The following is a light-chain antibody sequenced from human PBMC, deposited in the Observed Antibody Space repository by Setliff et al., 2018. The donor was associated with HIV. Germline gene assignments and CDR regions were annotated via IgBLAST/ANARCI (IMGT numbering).Light chain of an antibody. CDR2: EVS. CDR3: SSYTSGSTQV. Sequence: QSVLTQPASVSGSPGESITFSCTGTSSDVGNFDLVSWYQQHPGKAPKLIIYEVSHRPSGVSNRFSASKSGSTASLTISGLRAEDEADYYCSSYTSGSTQVFGTGTKVTVL. J-gene: IGLJ1*01. V-gene: IGLV2-14*02. CDR1: SSDVGNFDL.